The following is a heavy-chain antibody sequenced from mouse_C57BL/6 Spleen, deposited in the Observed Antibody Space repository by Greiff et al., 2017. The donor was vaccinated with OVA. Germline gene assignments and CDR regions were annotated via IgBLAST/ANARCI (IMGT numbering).Heavy chain of an antibody. CDR2: IYPGSGST. Sequence: VKLQQPGAELVKPGASVKMSCKASGYTFTSYWITWVKQRPGQGLEWIGDIYPGSGSTNYNEKFKSKATLTVDTSSSTAYMQLSSLTSEDAAVYYCARHYDYDDYWGQGTTLTVSS. J-gene: IGHJ2*01. CDR3: ARHYDYDDY. CDR1: GYTFTSYW. V-gene: IGHV1-55*01. D-gene: IGHD2-4*01.